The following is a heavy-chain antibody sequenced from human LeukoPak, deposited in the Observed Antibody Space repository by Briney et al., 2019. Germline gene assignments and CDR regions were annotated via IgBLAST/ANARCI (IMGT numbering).Heavy chain of an antibody. J-gene: IGHJ4*02. V-gene: IGHV1-2*02. CDR2: INPNSGGT. D-gene: IGHD1-26*01. CDR3: ARDAGSYYEVFDY. Sequence: ASVKVSCRASGYTFTGYYMHWVRQAPGRGLEWMGWINPNSGGTNYAQKFQGRVTMTRDTSISTAYMELSRLRSDDTAVYYCARDAGSYYEVFDYWGQGTLVTVSS. CDR1: GYTFTGYY.